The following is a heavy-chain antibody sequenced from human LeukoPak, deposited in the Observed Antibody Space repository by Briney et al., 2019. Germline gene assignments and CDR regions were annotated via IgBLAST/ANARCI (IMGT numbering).Heavy chain of an antibody. V-gene: IGHV2-5*02. CDR3: AHLPDYGDYTVQGDY. J-gene: IGHJ4*02. CDR1: GFSLNTSGVG. Sequence: ESGPTLVNPTQTLTLTCTFSGFSLNTSGVGVGWIRQPPGKALEWLALIYWDDDKRYSPSLKSRLTITKDTSKNQVVLTMTNMDPVDTATYYCAHLPDYGDYTVQGDYWGQGTLVTVSS. CDR2: IYWDDDK. D-gene: IGHD4-17*01.